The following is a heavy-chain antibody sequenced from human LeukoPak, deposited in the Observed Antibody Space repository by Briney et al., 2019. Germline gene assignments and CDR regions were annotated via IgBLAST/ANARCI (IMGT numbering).Heavy chain of an antibody. D-gene: IGHD2-15*01. Sequence: RSGGSLRLSCAASGVTFSDYTMTWVRQAPGKGLEWVASISSDSSYIDYADSVKGRFTISRDNAKNSLYLQMNSLRAEDTAVYYCARDIIPAYCSGSSCYGTMLINIDYWGQGTLVTVSS. CDR2: ISSDSSYI. J-gene: IGHJ4*02. V-gene: IGHV3-21*01. CDR3: ARDIIPAYCSGSSCYGTMLINIDY. CDR1: GVTFSDYT.